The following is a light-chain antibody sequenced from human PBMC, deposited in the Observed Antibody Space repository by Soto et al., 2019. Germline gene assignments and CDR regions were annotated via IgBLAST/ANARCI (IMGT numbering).Light chain of an antibody. CDR2: GAS. J-gene: IGKJ1*01. CDR3: QQYTTWPWT. CDR1: QSVSSR. V-gene: IGKV3-15*01. Sequence: EIVMTQSPATLSVSLGERATLSCRASQSVSSRLAWYQQKPGQAPRLLIYGASTRATGIPARFSGRGSGTEFTLTISSLQSEDFAVYYCQQYTTWPWTFGRGTKVDIK.